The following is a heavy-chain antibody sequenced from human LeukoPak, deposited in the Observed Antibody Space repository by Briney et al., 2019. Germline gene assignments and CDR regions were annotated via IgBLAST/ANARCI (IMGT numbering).Heavy chain of an antibody. Sequence: EASVKVSCKASGYTFTGYYMHWVRQAPGQGLEWMGRINPNSGGTNYAQKFQGRVTMTRDTSISTAYMELSRLRSDDTAVYYYASLYCGGDCYSGDYWGQGTLVTVSS. D-gene: IGHD2-21*02. CDR2: INPNSGGT. J-gene: IGHJ4*02. V-gene: IGHV1-2*06. CDR3: ASLYCGGDCYSGDY. CDR1: GYTFTGYY.